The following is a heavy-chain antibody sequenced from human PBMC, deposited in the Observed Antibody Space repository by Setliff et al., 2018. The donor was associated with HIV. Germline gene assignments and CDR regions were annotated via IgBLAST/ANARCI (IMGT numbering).Heavy chain of an antibody. V-gene: IGHV3-7*02. CDR2: IKDDGRDK. J-gene: IGHJ4*02. Sequence: GGSLRLSCVASGFTFRSYWMSWVRQAPGKRPEWVANIKDDGRDKFYLDSVKGRFTISRDNAKNSLYLQMNSLRAEDTAVYYCARAEVAMVRGHDYWGQGILVTVSS. CDR3: ARAEVAMVRGHDY. D-gene: IGHD3-10*01. CDR1: GFTFRSYW.